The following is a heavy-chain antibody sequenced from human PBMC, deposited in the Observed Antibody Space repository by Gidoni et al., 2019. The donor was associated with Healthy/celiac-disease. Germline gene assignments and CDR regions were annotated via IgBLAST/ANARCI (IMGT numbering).Heavy chain of an antibody. Sequence: EVQLVASGGGLVKPGGSLRLSCAASGFTFSNAWLSWVRQAPGKGLEWVGRIKSKTDGGTTDYAAPVKGRFTISRDDSKNTLYLQMNSLKTEDTAVYYCTTDVTGGTYYDLWSGYSFVVDVWGKGTTVTVSS. CDR3: TTDVTGGTYYDLWSGYSFVVDV. J-gene: IGHJ6*04. CDR2: IKSKTDGGTT. D-gene: IGHD3-3*01. V-gene: IGHV3-15*01. CDR1: GFTFSNAW.